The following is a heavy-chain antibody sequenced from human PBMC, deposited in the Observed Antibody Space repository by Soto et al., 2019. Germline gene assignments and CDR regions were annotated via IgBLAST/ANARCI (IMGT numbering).Heavy chain of an antibody. Sequence: PGGSLRLSCAASGFTFSNYGMHWVRQAPGKGLEWVAVIWHDGSNKYYADSVKGRFTISRDNSKNTLSLQMNSLRAEDTAMYYLATAPRARNPPPADYWGQGTRDTHAS. V-gene: IGHV3-33*01. D-gene: IGHD6-25*01. CDR1: GFTFSNYG. J-gene: IGHJ4*02. CDR3: ATAPRARNPPPADY. CDR2: IWHDGSNK.